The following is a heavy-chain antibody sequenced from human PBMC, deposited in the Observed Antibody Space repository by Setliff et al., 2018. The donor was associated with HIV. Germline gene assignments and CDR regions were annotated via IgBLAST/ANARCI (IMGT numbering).Heavy chain of an antibody. CDR1: GYTFTTYS. D-gene: IGHD1-1*01. CDR2: INVGKGDT. V-gene: IGHV1-3*01. J-gene: IGHJ4*01. Sequence: RASVKVSCKASGYTFTTYSLHWVRQAPGQSLEWMGWINVGKGDTKSSQELQGRITITRDTSANTAYMELSSLRSDDTAIYFCARGALQAVFDFDHWGHGTLVTVSS. CDR3: ARGALQAVFDFDH.